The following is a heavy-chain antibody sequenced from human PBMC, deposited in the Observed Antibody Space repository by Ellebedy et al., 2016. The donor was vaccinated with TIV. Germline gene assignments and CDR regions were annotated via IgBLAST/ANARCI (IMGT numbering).Heavy chain of an antibody. V-gene: IGHV3-21*01. J-gene: IGHJ4*02. D-gene: IGHD6-19*01. Sequence: GESLKISCAASGFTFSSYSMNWVRQAPGKGLEWVSSISSSSSYIYYADSVKGRFTISRDNSKNTLYLQMNSLRAEDTAVYYCARDRSSSGWSYFDYWGQGTLVTVSS. CDR1: GFTFSSYS. CDR2: ISSSSSYI. CDR3: ARDRSSSGWSYFDY.